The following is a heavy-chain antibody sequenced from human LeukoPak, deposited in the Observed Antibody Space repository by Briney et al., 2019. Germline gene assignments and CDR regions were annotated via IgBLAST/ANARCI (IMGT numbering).Heavy chain of an antibody. V-gene: IGHV6-1*01. J-gene: IGHJ4*02. Sequence: SQTLSLTCAISGDSVSSNSAAWNWIRQSPSRGLEWLGRTYYRSKWYNDYAVSVKSRITINPDTSKNQFPLQLNSVTPEDTAVYYCARGNTADIALVGTLDYWGQGTLVTVSS. CDR2: TYYRSKWYN. CDR1: GDSVSSNSAA. D-gene: IGHD1-26*01. CDR3: ARGNTADIALVGTLDY.